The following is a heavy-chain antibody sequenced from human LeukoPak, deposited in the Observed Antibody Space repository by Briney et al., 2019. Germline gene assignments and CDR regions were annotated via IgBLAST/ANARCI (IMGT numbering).Heavy chain of an antibody. CDR2: IYYSGST. CDR3: ARDNDMGFEY. D-gene: IGHD3-9*01. CDR1: GGSISSSSYY. Sequence: PSETLSLTCTVSGGSISSSSYYWGWIRQPPGKGLEWIGSIYYSGSTNYNPSLKSRITMSVDTSKNQFSLKLSSVTAADTAVYYCARDNDMGFEYWGQGTLVTVSS. J-gene: IGHJ4*02. V-gene: IGHV4-39*07.